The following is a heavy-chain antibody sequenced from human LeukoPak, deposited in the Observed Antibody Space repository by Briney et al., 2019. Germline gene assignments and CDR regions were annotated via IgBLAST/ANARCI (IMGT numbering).Heavy chain of an antibody. V-gene: IGHV3-11*01. CDR1: GFTFSDYY. J-gene: IGHJ6*02. CDR3: ASSRAYDSSGYYSHYYYYGMDV. Sequence: GGSLRLSCATSGFTFSDYYMSWIRQAPGKGLEWVSYISSSGSTISYADSVKGRFTISRDNAKNSLYLQMNSLRAEDTAVYYCASSRAYDSSGYYSHYYYYGMDVWGQGTTVTVSS. CDR2: ISSSGSTI. D-gene: IGHD3-22*01.